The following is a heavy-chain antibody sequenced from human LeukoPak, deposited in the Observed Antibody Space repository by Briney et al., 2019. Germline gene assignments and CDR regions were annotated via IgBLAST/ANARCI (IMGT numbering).Heavy chain of an antibody. CDR3: AKTIAAARDY. V-gene: IGHV1-2*02. Sequence: GASVKVSSKASGYTFTGYYMHWVRQAPGQGLEWMGWINPNSGGTNYAQKFQGRVTMTRDTSISTAYMELSGLRSDDTAVYYCAKTIAAARDYWGQGTLVTVSS. CDR1: GYTFTGYY. CDR2: INPNSGGT. J-gene: IGHJ4*02. D-gene: IGHD6-13*01.